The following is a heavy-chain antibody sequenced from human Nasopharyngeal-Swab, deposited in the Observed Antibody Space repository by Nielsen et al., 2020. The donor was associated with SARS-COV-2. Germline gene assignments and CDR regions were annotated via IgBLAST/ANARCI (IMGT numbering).Heavy chain of an antibody. J-gene: IGHJ6*02. CDR3: TRGGGFLEWPIYYGMDV. CDR1: GFTFGDYA. V-gene: IGHV3-49*03. Sequence: GESLKISCTASGFTFGDYAMSWFRQAPGKGLEWVGFIRSKAYGGTTEYAASVKGRFTISRDDSKSIAYLQMNSLKTEDTAVYYCTRGGGFLEWPIYYGMDVWGQGTTVTVSS. D-gene: IGHD3-3*01. CDR2: IRSKAYGGTT.